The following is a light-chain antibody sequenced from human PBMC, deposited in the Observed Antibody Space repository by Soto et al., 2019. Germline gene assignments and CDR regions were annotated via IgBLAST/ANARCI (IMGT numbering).Light chain of an antibody. CDR3: PKYNRLTWT. J-gene: IGKJ1*01. Sequence: DIQMTQSPSSLSASVGDRVTITCRASQSIRNFLNWYQQKPGKAPKVLIYAASSLQSGVPSRFSGSASGTEFTLTISRLPPVYFATHYCPKYNRLTWTF. V-gene: IGKV1-39*01. CDR1: QSIRNF. CDR2: AAS.